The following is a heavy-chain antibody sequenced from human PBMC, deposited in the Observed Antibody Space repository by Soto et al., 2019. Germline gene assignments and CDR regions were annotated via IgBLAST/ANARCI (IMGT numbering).Heavy chain of an antibody. J-gene: IGHJ6*02. Sequence: SVKVSCKASGGTFSSYAIGWVRQAPGQGLEWMGGIIPIFGTANYAQKFQGRVTITADESTSTAYMELSSLRSEDTAVYYCARRGYDFWSGYYTNYYYGMDVWGQGTTVTVSS. CDR1: GGTFSSYA. CDR3: ARRGYDFWSGYYTNYYYGMDV. V-gene: IGHV1-69*13. D-gene: IGHD3-3*01. CDR2: IIPIFGTA.